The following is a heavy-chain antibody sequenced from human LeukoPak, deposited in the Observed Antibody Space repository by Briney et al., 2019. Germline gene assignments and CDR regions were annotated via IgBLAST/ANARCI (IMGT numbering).Heavy chain of an antibody. CDR2: IYYSGST. CDR1: GGSISSYY. Sequence: SETLSLTCTVSGGSISSYYWSWIRQPPGKGLEWIGYIYYSGSTNYNPSLKSRVTISVDTSKNQFSLKLSSVTAADTAVYYCARSYDYVWGSYRLNWFDPWGQGALVTVSS. D-gene: IGHD3-16*02. CDR3: ARSYDYVWGSYRLNWFDP. V-gene: IGHV4-59*08. J-gene: IGHJ5*02.